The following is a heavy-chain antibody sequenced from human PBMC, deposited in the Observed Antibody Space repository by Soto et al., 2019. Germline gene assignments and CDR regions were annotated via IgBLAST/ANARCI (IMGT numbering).Heavy chain of an antibody. V-gene: IGHV3-23*01. CDR1: GFTVSSYA. J-gene: IGHJ6*03. CDR2: ISGSGGST. D-gene: IGHD6-13*01. Sequence: GGSLRLSCAASGFTVSSYAMSWVRQAPGKGLEWVSAISGSGGSTYYADSVKGRLTISRDNSKNTLYLQMNSLRAEDTAVYYCAKDLYSSSWYYYYYMDVWGKGTTVTVSS. CDR3: AKDLYSSSWYYYYYMDV.